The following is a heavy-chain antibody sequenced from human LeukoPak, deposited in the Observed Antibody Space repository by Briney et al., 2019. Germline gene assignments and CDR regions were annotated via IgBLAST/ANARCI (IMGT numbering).Heavy chain of an antibody. Sequence: SETLSLTCTVSGGSISSGSYYWSWIRQPAGKGLKWIGRIYTSGSTNYNPSLKSRVTISVDTSKNQFSLKLSSVTAADTAVYYCAREAVAGTRWGQGTLVTVSS. CDR3: AREAVAGTR. V-gene: IGHV4-61*02. D-gene: IGHD6-19*01. CDR1: GGSISSGSYY. CDR2: IYTSGST. J-gene: IGHJ4*02.